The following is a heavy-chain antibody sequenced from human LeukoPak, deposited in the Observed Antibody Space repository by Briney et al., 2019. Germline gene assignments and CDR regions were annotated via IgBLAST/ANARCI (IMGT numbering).Heavy chain of an antibody. CDR3: ARQSYDILTGEPKNWFDP. CDR1: GYSFTSHW. CDR2: IDPTDSYT. D-gene: IGHD3-9*01. V-gene: IGHV5-10-1*01. J-gene: IGHJ5*02. Sequence: GESLRISCKGSGYSFTSHWITWVRQMPGKGLEWMGRIDPTDSYTNYSPSFEGHVTISTDKSISTAYLQWSSLKASNTAMYYCARQSYDILTGEPKNWFDPWGQGTLVTVSS.